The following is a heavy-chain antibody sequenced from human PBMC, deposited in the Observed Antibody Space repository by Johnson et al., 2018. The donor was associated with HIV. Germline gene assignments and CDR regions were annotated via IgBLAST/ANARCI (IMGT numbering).Heavy chain of an antibody. CDR3: AQTGFRGEDAFDI. CDR1: GFTFSSYA. CDR2: LYSGGST. J-gene: IGHJ3*02. Sequence: EVQLVESGGGLVQPGGSLRLSCAASGFTFSSYAMSWVRQAPGKGLEWVSTLYSGGSTYYADSVNGQFTISRDNSKNTLYLQMNSLRAEDTAVYYCAQTGFRGEDAFDIWGQGTIVTVSS. D-gene: IGHD3-10*01. V-gene: IGHV3-23*04.